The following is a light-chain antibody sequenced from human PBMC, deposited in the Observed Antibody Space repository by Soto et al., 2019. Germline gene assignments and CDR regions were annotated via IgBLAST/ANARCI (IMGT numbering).Light chain of an antibody. CDR2: GAF. CDR3: QQYNDWPLT. J-gene: IGKJ1*01. Sequence: EIVMTQSPVTLSVSPGERVTLSCRASQSVSSNLAWYQQKPGQAPSLLIYGAFTRATGIPARFSGTGSGTEFTLTISSLQSEDFALYYCQQYNDWPLTFGQGTKVEIK. V-gene: IGKV3-15*01. CDR1: QSVSSN.